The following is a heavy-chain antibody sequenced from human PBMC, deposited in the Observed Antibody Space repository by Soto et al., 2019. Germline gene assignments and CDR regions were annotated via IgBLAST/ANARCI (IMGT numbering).Heavy chain of an antibody. V-gene: IGHV1-69*02. J-gene: IGHJ4*02. CDR1: GDTFSSYT. CDR2: IIPIFGIT. CDR3: ASRRPDGSSHDY. Sequence: SVKVSCKASGDTFSSYTFSWVRQAPGQGLEWMGRIIPIFGITNSAQKFQGRVTITADKSTTTAYMELSSLRSEDTAVYYCASRRPDGSSHDYWGQGTLVTVS. D-gene: IGHD1-26*01.